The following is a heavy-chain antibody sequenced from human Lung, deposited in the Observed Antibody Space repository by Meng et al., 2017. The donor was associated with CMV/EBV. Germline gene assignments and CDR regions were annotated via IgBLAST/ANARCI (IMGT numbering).Heavy chain of an antibody. CDR1: GFTFGDYA. Sequence: GESLKISCTASGFTFGDYAMTWVRQAPGKRLEWIGFIRNRTRGGTTEYAASVKGRFSILRDDSKSIAYLQRDSVKIEDTGVYFCARGSGSPEHWGKGTLVTVSS. CDR3: ARGSGSPEH. V-gene: IGHV3-49*04. J-gene: IGHJ1*01. D-gene: IGHD3-10*01. CDR2: IRNRTRGGTT.